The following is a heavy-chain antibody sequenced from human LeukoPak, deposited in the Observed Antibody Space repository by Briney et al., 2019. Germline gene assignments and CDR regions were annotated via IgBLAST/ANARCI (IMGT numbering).Heavy chain of an antibody. D-gene: IGHD3-10*01. J-gene: IGHJ4*02. Sequence: SETLSLTCTVSGGSISSYYWSWIRQPPGKGLEWIGEINHSGSANYNPSLKSRVTISVDASKNQFSLKLSSVTAADTAVYYCASSPPGGYYGSGSYFDYWGQGTLVTVSS. CDR2: INHSGSA. CDR1: GGSISSYY. V-gene: IGHV4-34*01. CDR3: ASSPPGGYYGSGSYFDY.